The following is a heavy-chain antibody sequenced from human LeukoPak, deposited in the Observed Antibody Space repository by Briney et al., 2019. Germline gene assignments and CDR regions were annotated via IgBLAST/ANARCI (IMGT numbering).Heavy chain of an antibody. D-gene: IGHD3-10*01. V-gene: IGHV4-38-2*02. J-gene: IGHJ5*02. Sequence: SETLSLTCTVSGYSISSGYYWGWIRQSPGKGLEWIGSIYNSGSTYYNPSLKSRVTISVDTSKNQFSLKLSSVTAADTAVYYCARHSSPYYYGSGSTINWFDPWGQGTLVTVSS. CDR1: GYSISSGYY. CDR2: IYNSGST. CDR3: ARHSSPYYYGSGSTINWFDP.